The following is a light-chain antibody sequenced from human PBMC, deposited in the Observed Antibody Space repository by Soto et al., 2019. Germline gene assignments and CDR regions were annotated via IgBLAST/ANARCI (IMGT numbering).Light chain of an antibody. J-gene: IGKJ1*01. V-gene: IGKV1-9*01. CDR2: AAS. Sequence: IQLTQSPSSLSASVGDRVTITCRASQGISSSLAWYQQQPGKAPKLLIYAASTLQSGVPSRFSGSGSGIDFTLTISSLQPEDFATYYCQQYNYFPATFGQGTKVEI. CDR1: QGISSS. CDR3: QQYNYFPAT.